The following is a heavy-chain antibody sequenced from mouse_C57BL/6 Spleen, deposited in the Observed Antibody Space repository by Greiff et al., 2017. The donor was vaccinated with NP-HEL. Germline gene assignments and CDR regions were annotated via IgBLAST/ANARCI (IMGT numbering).Heavy chain of an antibody. D-gene: IGHD2-3*01. J-gene: IGHJ3*01. Sequence: QVQLKQSGAELAKPGASVKLSCKASGYTFTSYWMHWVKQRPGQGLEWIGYINPSSGYTKYNQKFKDKATLPADKSSSTAYMQLSSLTSEDSAVYYGTRLGDGSCAYWGQGTLVTVSA. CDR3: TRLGDGSCAY. CDR1: GYTFTSYW. V-gene: IGHV1-7*01. CDR2: INPSSGYT.